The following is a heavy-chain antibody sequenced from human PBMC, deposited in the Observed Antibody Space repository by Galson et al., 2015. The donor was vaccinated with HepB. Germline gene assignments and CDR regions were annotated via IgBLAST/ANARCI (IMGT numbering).Heavy chain of an antibody. CDR2: VIPLSGVT. CDR3: ARVGGYENAFDI. V-gene: IGHV1-69*02. J-gene: IGHJ3*02. CDR1: GGTFGYYT. D-gene: IGHD5-12*01. Sequence: SVKVSCKASGGTFGYYTINWVRQAPGQGLEWMGRVIPLSGVTNYAQRFQGRVTITADRSTSTAYVVLSSLGSEDTAVYYCARVGGYENAFDIWGQGTMVTVS.